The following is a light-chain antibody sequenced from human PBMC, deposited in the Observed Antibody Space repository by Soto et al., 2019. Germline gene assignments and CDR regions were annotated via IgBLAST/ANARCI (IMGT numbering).Light chain of an antibody. CDR3: KQYRT. V-gene: IGKV1-5*01. Sequence: DIQMTQSPSTLSASVGDRVTITCRASQSISSWLAWYQQKPGKAPKLLIYDASSLESGVPSRFSGSGSGTEFTLTISSLQPDDFATYYCKQYRTFGQGTKVEIK. J-gene: IGKJ1*01. CDR1: QSISSW. CDR2: DAS.